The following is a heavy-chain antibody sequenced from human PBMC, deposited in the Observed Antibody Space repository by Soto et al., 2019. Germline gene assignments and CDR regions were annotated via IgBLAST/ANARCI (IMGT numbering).Heavy chain of an antibody. Sequence: SETLSLTCTVSGGSISSSSYYWGWIRQPPGKGLEWIGSIYYSGSTYYNPSLKSRVTISVDTSKNQFSLKLSSVTAADTAVYSCARHPLLPFLEWSPSWGQGTLVTVSS. CDR3: ARHPLLPFLEWSPS. D-gene: IGHD3-3*01. J-gene: IGHJ5*02. CDR2: IYYSGST. CDR1: GGSISSSSYY. V-gene: IGHV4-39*01.